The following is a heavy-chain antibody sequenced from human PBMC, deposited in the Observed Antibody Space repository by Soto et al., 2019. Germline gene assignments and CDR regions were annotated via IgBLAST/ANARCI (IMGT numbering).Heavy chain of an antibody. D-gene: IGHD7-27*01. J-gene: IGHJ2*01. CDR1: GGSISSSSYY. CDR3: ARPVGNTKSHWYFDL. V-gene: IGHV4-39*01. CDR2: VYYTGST. Sequence: QLQLQESGPGLVKPSETLSLTCTVSGGSISSSSYYWGWIRQPPGKGLEWIGSVYYTGSTYYDPSLKSRVTISEDTSKNQFSLMLSSVTAADTAVYYCARPVGNTKSHWYFDLWGRGTLVTVSS.